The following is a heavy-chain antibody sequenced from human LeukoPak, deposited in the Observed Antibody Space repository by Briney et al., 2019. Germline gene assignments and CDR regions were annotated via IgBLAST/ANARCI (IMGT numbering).Heavy chain of an antibody. D-gene: IGHD1-26*01. J-gene: IGHJ3*02. CDR1: GGSISSYY. CDR2: IYTSGST. CDR3: AGTSEAADAFDI. Sequence: SETLSLTCTVSGGSISSYYWSWIRQPAGKGLEWIGRIYTSGSTNYNPSLKSRVTMSVDTSKNQFSLKLSSVTAADTAVYYCAGTSEAADAFDIWGQGTMVTVSS. V-gene: IGHV4-4*07.